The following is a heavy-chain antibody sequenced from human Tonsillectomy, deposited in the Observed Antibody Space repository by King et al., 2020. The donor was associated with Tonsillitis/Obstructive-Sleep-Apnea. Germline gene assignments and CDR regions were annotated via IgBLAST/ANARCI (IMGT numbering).Heavy chain of an antibody. CDR1: GGSISNYY. Sequence: QLQESGPGLVKPSETLSLTCTVSGGSISNYYWSWIRQPPGKGLEWIGYIYYSGSTNYNPSPKSRVTISVDTSKNQFSLKLSSVTAADTAVYYCARHDLGYCSSTSCLRGYFDYWGQGTLVTVSS. J-gene: IGHJ4*02. D-gene: IGHD2-2*01. CDR3: ARHDLGYCSSTSCLRGYFDY. V-gene: IGHV4-59*08. CDR2: IYYSGST.